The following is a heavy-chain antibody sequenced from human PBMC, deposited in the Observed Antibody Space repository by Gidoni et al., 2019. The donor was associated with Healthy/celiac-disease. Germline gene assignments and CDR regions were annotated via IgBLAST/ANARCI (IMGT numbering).Heavy chain of an antibody. CDR3: AREGFVVPAARGVGNYYYGMDV. Sequence: QVQLVQSGAEVKKPGSSVKVSCKASGGTFSSSAIRWVRQAPGQGLEWMGGIIPIFGTANYAQKFQGRVTITADESTSTAYMELSSLRSEDTAVYYCAREGFVVPAARGVGNYYYGMDVWGQGTTVTVSS. CDR1: GGTFSSSA. D-gene: IGHD2-2*01. CDR2: IIPIFGTA. V-gene: IGHV1-69*01. J-gene: IGHJ6*02.